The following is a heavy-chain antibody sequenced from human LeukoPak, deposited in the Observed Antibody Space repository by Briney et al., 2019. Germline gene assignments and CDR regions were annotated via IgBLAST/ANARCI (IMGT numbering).Heavy chain of an antibody. CDR1: GFTFSTYD. Sequence: GGSLRLSCAASGFTFSTYDMSWVRQAPGKGLEWVSGISGSGVSTYYADSVKGRFTISRDNAKNSLYLQMNSLRAEDTAVYYCARVSITGYYYYMDVWGKGTTVTVSS. V-gene: IGHV3-23*01. CDR3: ARVSITGYYYYMDV. D-gene: IGHD5-24*01. CDR2: ISGSGVST. J-gene: IGHJ6*03.